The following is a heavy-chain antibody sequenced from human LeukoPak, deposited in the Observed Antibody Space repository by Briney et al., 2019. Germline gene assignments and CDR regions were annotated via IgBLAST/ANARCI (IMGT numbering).Heavy chain of an antibody. CDR1: GGSFTDYY. V-gene: IGHV4-34*01. CDR3: SGVPHSTSSIDY. D-gene: IGHD6-6*01. CDR2: INHLGST. Sequence: PSETLSLTCAVYGGSFTDYYWSWMRHPPGKGLEWMGEINHLGSTNYNSSLKSRVTISVERSKNQFSLKLNSVAGAHTAVYFLSGVPHSTSSIDYWGQGAPVTVSS. J-gene: IGHJ4*02.